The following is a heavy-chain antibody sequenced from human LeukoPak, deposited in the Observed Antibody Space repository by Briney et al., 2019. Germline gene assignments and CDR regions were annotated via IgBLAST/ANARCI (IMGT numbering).Heavy chain of an antibody. CDR2: MNSNTGNT. J-gene: IGHJ2*01. D-gene: IGHD3-22*01. CDR3: ARGRRGSSGPWSWYLDL. V-gene: IGHV1-8*01. Sequence: ASVKVSCKESGFTLTNFDINWVRQATGQTLEWMGWMNSNTGNTGYAQEFQGRVTMTRDTSIGTAYMELTNLRSEDTAVYYCARGRRGSSGPWSWYLDLWGRGTLVTASS. CDR1: GFTLTNFD.